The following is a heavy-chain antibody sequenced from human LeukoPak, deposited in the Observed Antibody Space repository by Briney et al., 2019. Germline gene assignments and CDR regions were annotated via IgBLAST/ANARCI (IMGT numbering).Heavy chain of an antibody. CDR3: AREPSGYSAYDPRPFDY. Sequence: SVKVSCKASGGTFSSYTISWVRQAPGQGLEWMGRIIPILGIANYAQKFQGRVIITADKSTGTAYMELSSLRSEDTAVYHCAREPSGYSAYDPRPFDYWGQGTLVTVSS. J-gene: IGHJ4*02. D-gene: IGHD5-12*01. CDR1: GGTFSSYT. CDR2: IIPILGIA. V-gene: IGHV1-69*04.